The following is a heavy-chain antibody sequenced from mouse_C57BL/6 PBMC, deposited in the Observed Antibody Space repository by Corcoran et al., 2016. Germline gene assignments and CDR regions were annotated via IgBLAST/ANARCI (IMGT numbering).Heavy chain of an antibody. CDR2: INTYSGVP. J-gene: IGHJ2*01. CDR3: AYYTFFDY. D-gene: IGHD2-12*01. CDR1: GYTFTTYG. Sequence: QIQLVQSGPELKKPGETVKISCKASGYTFTTYGMSWVKQAPGKGLKLMGWINTYSGVPTYADDFKGRFAFSLETSASTAYLQINNLKNEDTATYFCAYYTFFDYWGQGTTLTVSS. V-gene: IGHV9-3*01.